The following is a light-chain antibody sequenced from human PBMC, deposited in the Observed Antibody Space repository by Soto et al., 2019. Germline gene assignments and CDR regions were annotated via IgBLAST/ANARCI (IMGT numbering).Light chain of an antibody. CDR1: QGLSSY. Sequence: IQLTQSPSSLSASVEDRVTITCRASQGLSSYLAWYQQKPGKAPKILIYKASSLESGVPSRFSGSGSGTEFTLTISSLQPDDFATYYCQHYNSYSEAFGQGTKVDIK. CDR2: KAS. CDR3: QHYNSYSEA. V-gene: IGKV1-5*03. J-gene: IGKJ1*01.